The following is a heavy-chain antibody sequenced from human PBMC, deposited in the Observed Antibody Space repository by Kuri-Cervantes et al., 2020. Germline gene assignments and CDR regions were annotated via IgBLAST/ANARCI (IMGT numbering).Heavy chain of an antibody. Sequence: GGSLRLSCAASGFTFSSYGMHWVRQTPGKGLEWVAVISYDGSNKYYADSVKGRFTISRDNSKNTLYLQMNSLRAEDTAVYYCAKDIRGGEFGELFVYYYYYGMDVWGQGTTVTVSS. J-gene: IGHJ6*02. D-gene: IGHD3-10*01. CDR3: AKDIRGGEFGELFVYYYYYGMDV. V-gene: IGHV3-30*18. CDR2: ISYDGSNK. CDR1: GFTFSSYG.